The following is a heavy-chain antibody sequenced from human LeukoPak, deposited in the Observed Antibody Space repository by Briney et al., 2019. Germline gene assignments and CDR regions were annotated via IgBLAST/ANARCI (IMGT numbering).Heavy chain of an antibody. CDR3: ARLFWSGSYFHHFDS. CDR1: GYSSTSYW. J-gene: IGHJ4*02. D-gene: IGHD3-10*01. Sequence: GESLKISCKGSGYSSTSYWIGWLRQMPAKSLVWWGIVFPGDDNTRYSASFQGQVTISTDKSINTAYLQWSSLRASDTAMYYCARLFWSGSYFHHFDSWGQVTQVTV. CDR2: VFPGDDNT. V-gene: IGHV5-51*01.